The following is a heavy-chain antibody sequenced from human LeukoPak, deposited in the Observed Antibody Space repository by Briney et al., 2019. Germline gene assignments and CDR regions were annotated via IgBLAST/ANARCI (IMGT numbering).Heavy chain of an antibody. Sequence: GASVKVSCKASGYTFTGYYMHWVRQAPGQGLEWMGWINPNSGGTNYAQKFQGRVTMTRDTSISTAYMELSRLRSDDTAVYYCARGGTSIAARLDAFDIWGQGTMVTVSS. V-gene: IGHV1-2*02. CDR1: GYTFTGYY. CDR3: ARGGTSIAARLDAFDI. J-gene: IGHJ3*02. D-gene: IGHD6-6*01. CDR2: INPNSGGT.